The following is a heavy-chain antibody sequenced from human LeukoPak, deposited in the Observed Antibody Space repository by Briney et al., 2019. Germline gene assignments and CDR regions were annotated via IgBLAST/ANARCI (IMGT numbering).Heavy chain of an antibody. J-gene: IGHJ5*02. D-gene: IGHD2-2*02. CDR3: ARWAGIVVVPAAIEARWFDP. CDR1: GGSISSSNW. Sequence: SETLSLTCAVSGGSISSSNWWSWVRQPPGKGLEWIGEIYHSGSTNYNPSLKSRVTISVDKSKNQFSLKLSSATAADTAVYYRARWAGIVVVPAAIEARWFDPWGQGTLVTVSS. CDR2: IYHSGST. V-gene: IGHV4-4*02.